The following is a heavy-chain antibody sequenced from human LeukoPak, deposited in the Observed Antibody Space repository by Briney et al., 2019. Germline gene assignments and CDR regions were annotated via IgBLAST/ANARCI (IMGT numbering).Heavy chain of an antibody. CDR1: GGSISSSSYY. Sequence: SETLSLTCTVSGGSISSSSYYWGWIRQPPGKGLEWIGSIYYSGSTYYNPSLKSQVTISVDTSKNQFSLKLSSVTAADTAVYYCASRNYDILTGYLNAFDIWGQGTMVTVSS. CDR2: IYYSGST. D-gene: IGHD3-9*01. J-gene: IGHJ3*02. V-gene: IGHV4-39*01. CDR3: ASRNYDILTGYLNAFDI.